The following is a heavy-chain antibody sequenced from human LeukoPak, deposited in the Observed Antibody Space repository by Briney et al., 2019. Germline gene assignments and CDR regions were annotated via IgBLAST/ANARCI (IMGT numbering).Heavy chain of an antibody. Sequence: PGGSLRLSRVASGFTFSGYWMHWVRQPPGKGLVWVSRIKSDGSMTNYADSVKGRFTISRDNAKNTLYLQMNSLRAEDTAVYYCASQVVGAAFDPWGQGTLVTVSS. D-gene: IGHD2-15*01. J-gene: IGHJ5*02. CDR3: ASQVVGAAFDP. CDR1: GFTFSGYW. CDR2: IKSDGSMT. V-gene: IGHV3-74*01.